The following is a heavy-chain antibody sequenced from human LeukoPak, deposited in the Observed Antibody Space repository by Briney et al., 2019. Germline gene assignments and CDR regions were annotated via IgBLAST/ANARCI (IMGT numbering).Heavy chain of an antibody. D-gene: IGHD2-15*01. CDR2: ISGSGDST. J-gene: IGHJ4*02. CDR1: GFTFSTYA. Sequence: GGSLRLSCGASGFTFSTYAMSWVRQAPGKGLEWVSGISGSGDSTYYADSVKGRFTISRDNSKNTLYLQMNSLRAEDTAVYYCAKERCSGGGCSTTPDYWGQGTLVTVSS. CDR3: AKERCSGGGCSTTPDY. V-gene: IGHV3-23*01.